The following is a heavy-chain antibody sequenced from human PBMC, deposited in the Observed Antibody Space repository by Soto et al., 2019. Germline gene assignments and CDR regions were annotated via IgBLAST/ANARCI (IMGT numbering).Heavy chain of an antibody. V-gene: IGHV1-2*04. CDR1: GYTFTGYY. Sequence: ASVKVSCKASGYTFTGYYMHWVRQAPGQGLEWMGWINPNSGGTNYAQKFQGWVTMTRDTSISTAYMELSRLRSDDTAVYYCATENWGGNYYGMDVWGQGTTVTVSS. D-gene: IGHD7-27*01. CDR3: ATENWGGNYYGMDV. J-gene: IGHJ6*02. CDR2: INPNSGGT.